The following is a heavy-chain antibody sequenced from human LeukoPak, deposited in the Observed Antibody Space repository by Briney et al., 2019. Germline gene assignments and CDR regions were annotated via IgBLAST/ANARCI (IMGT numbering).Heavy chain of an antibody. CDR2: ISYSGST. Sequence: SETLSLTCSVSGDSISSSSYYWGWIRQPPGKGLEWIGSISYSGSTYYNPSLKSRVTISVDTSKNQFSLKLSSVTAADTAVYYCAKSEEAGSDYWGQGTLVTVSS. J-gene: IGHJ4*02. CDR1: GDSISSSSYY. CDR3: AKSEEAGSDY. D-gene: IGHD6-19*01. V-gene: IGHV4-39*01.